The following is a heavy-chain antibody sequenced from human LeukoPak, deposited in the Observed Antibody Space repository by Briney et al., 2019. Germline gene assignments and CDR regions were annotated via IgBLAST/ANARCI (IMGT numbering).Heavy chain of an antibody. D-gene: IGHD1-14*01. J-gene: IGHJ4*02. V-gene: IGHV1-8*02. CDR2: MNPNSGNT. CDR1: GGTFSSYA. Sequence: ASVKVSCKASGGTFSSYAISWVRQAPGQGLEWMGWMNPNSGNTGYAQKFQGRVTMTRNTSISTAYMELSSLRSEDTAVYYCARVSRTGIDYWGQGTLVTVSS. CDR3: ARVSRTGIDY.